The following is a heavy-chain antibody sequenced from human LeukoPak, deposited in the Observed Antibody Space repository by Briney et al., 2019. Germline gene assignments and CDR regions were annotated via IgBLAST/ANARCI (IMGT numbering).Heavy chain of an antibody. CDR1: GFTFSNYG. Sequence: GGSLRLSCAASGFTFSNYGMNWVRQAPGKGLEWVSSISSGSSNYNYYADSLKGRFTISRDNAKNSLYLQMNSLRAEDTAVYYCARGEVGSTPDDAFDIWGQGTMVTVSS. D-gene: IGHD1-26*01. V-gene: IGHV3-21*01. CDR2: ISSGSSNYN. J-gene: IGHJ3*02. CDR3: ARGEVGSTPDDAFDI.